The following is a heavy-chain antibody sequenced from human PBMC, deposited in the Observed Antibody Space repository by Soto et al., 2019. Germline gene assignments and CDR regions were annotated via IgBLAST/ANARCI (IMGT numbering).Heavy chain of an antibody. CDR1: GFTFSNYA. V-gene: IGHV3-23*01. J-gene: IGHJ6*02. Sequence: GGSLRLSCAASGFTFSNYAMSWVRQAPGKGLEWVSAISFSGGSTYYADSVKGRFTISRDSSKNTLFLQMNSLRAADTAVYFCAKRIGYDHYYGMDVWGQGTTVTVSS. CDR3: AKRIGYDHYYGMDV. D-gene: IGHD6-13*01. CDR2: ISFSGGST.